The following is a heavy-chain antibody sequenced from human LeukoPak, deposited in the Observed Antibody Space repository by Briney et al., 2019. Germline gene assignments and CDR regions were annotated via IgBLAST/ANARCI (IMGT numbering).Heavy chain of an antibody. D-gene: IGHD2-2*01. CDR3: ARAAYCSSTSCYLAWFDP. CDR1: GGSFSGYY. Sequence: KPSETLSLTCAVYGGSFSGYYWSWIRQPPGKGLEWIGEINHSGSTNYNPSLKSRVTISVDKSKNQFSLKLSSVTAADTAVYYCARAAYCSSTSCYLAWFDPWGQGTLVTVSS. J-gene: IGHJ5*02. CDR2: INHSGST. V-gene: IGHV4-34*01.